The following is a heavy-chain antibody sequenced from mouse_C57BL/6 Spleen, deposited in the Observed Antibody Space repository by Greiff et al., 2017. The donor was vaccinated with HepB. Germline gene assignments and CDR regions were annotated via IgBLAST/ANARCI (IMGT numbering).Heavy chain of an antibody. Sequence: QVQLQQSGAELARPGASVKLSCKASGYTFTSYGISWVKQRNGQGLEWIGEIYPRSGNTYYNEKFKGKATLTADKSSSTAYMELRSLTSEDSAVYFCARKGVTGLFDYWGQGTTLTVSS. CDR1: GYTFTSYG. J-gene: IGHJ2*01. CDR2: IYPRSGNT. D-gene: IGHD4-1*01. V-gene: IGHV1-81*01. CDR3: ARKGVTGLFDY.